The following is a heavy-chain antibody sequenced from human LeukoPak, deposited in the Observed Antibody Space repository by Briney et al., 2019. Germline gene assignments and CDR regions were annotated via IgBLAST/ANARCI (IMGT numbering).Heavy chain of an antibody. J-gene: IGHJ4*02. CDR3: ARDDRVFGTIPLSY. CDR1: GYSFTVYY. Sequence: ASVKVSCKASGYSFTVYYMHWVRQAPGQGLEWMGWINPNSGGTNYAQKFQARVTMTSDTSISTVHMYLSRLRSDDTAVYYCARDDRVFGTIPLSYWGQGTLVTVSS. V-gene: IGHV1-2*02. D-gene: IGHD3-3*01. CDR2: INPNSGGT.